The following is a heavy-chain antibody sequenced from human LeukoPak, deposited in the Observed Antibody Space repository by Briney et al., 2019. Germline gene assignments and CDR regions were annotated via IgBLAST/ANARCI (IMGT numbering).Heavy chain of an antibody. J-gene: IGHJ6*02. CDR3: ARSNGGYYYYGMDV. CDR2: IYSGGST. CDR1: GFTVSSNY. Sequence: GGSLRLSCAASGFTVSSNYMSWVRQAPGKGLEWVSVIYSGGSTYYADSVKGRFTISGDNSKNTLYLQMNSLRAEDTAVYYCARSNGGYYYYGMDVWGQGTTVTVSS. V-gene: IGHV3-66*01. D-gene: IGHD2-15*01.